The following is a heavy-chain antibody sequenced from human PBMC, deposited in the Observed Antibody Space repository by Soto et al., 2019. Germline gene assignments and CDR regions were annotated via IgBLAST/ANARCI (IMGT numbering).Heavy chain of an antibody. CDR2: INASGGST. D-gene: IGHD3-16*01. CDR1: GYTFTSYY. J-gene: IGHJ4*02. CDR3: ARSYRLEGPGGY. Sequence: QVQLAQSGAEVKKPGASVKVSCKASGYTFTSYYMHWVRQAPGQGLEWMGIINASGGSTSYAQKFQGRVTMTRDTSTSTVYMELSSLTSEDTTVYYCARSYRLEGPGGYWGQGTLVTVSS. V-gene: IGHV1-46*01.